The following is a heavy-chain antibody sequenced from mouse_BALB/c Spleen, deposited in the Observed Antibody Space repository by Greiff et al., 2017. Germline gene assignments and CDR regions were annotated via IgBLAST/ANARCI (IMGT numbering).Heavy chain of an antibody. V-gene: IGHV1-7*01. D-gene: IGHD2-4*01. CDR2: INLSTGYT. J-gene: IGHJ4*01. Sequence: AQLQQSGAELAKPGASVKMSCKASGYTFTSYWMHWVKQRPGQGLEWIGYINLSTGYTEYNQKFKDKATLTADKSSSTAYMQLSSLTSEDSAVYYCARKGDYGNYYAMDYWGQGTSVTVSS. CDR1: GYTFTSYW. CDR3: ARKGDYGNYYAMDY.